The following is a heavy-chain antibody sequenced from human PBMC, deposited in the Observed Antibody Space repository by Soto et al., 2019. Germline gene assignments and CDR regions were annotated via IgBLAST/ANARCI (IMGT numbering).Heavy chain of an antibody. CDR3: ARPSYYDPAGPPNNAFDI. V-gene: IGHV4-39*01. CDR1: GGSISSSSYY. J-gene: IGHJ3*02. CDR2: IYYSGST. D-gene: IGHD3-22*01. Sequence: SETLSLTCTVSGGSISSSSYYWGWIRQPPGKGLEWIGSIYYSGSTYYNPSLKSRVTISVDTSKNQFSLKLSSVTAADTAVYYCARPSYYDPAGPPNNAFDIWGQGTMVTVSS.